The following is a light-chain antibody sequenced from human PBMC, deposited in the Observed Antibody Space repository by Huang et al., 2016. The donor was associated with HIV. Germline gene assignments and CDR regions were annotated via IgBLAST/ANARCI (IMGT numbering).Light chain of an antibody. CDR2: DAS. Sequence: IRMTQSPSSLSASTGDRVTITCRASQNVGTSLAWYQQRPGRAPVLLIYDASTLQRGVPSRFSGSGSRTVFTLTIGCLQVEDAATYYCQHYDGLSPLTFGGGT. J-gene: IGKJ4*01. CDR3: QHYDGLSPLT. CDR1: QNVGTS. V-gene: IGKV1-8*01.